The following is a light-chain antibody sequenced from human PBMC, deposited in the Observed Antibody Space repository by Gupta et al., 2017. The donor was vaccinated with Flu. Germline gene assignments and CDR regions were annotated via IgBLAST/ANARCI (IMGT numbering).Light chain of an antibody. J-gene: IGKJ1*01. V-gene: IGKV4-1*01. CDR3: HQYYSTPWT. Sequence: DIVMTQSPDSLAVSLGERATINCKSSQSVLYSSNNKNYLAWYQQKPGQPPKLLIYWASTRESGVPDRFSGSGSGTDFTLTISSQQAEDVAVYYCHQYYSTPWTFGQGTKVEIK. CDR1: QSVLYSSNNKNY. CDR2: WAS.